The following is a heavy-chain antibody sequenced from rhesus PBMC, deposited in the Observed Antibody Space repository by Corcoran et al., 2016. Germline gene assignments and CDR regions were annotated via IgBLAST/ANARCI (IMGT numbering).Heavy chain of an antibody. CDR1: GGSISSNY. J-gene: IGHJ2*01. D-gene: IGHD4-23*01. Sequence: QLQLQESGPGLVKPSETLSLTCAVSGGSISSNYWSWIRQPPGKGLQCIGRISGSGGSTDYNPSPKSRVTISTDTSKNQFSLKLSSVTAADTAVYYCARDTVTTLLYWYFDLWGPGTPITISS. V-gene: IGHV4-173*01. CDR3: ARDTVTTLLYWYFDL. CDR2: ISGSGGST.